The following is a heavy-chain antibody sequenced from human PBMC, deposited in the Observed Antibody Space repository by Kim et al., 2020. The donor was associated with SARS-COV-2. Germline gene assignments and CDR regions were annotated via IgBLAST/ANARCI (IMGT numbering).Heavy chain of an antibody. CDR2: IDPSDSQI. D-gene: IGHD2-15*01. CDR1: GYSFTNSW. CDR3: ARQFGSQGLDY. Sequence: GESLKISCKASGYSFTNSWIHWVRQMPGKGLEWMGRIDPSDSQIIYSPSFQGHVTFSTDKSMTTAYLQWSSLKASDTATYYCARQFGSQGLDYWGQGSLITVSS. J-gene: IGHJ4*02. V-gene: IGHV5-10-1*01.